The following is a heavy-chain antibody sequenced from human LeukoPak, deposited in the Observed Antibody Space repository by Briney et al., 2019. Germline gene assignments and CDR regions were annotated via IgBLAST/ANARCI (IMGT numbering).Heavy chain of an antibody. CDR1: GFTFSSYA. CDR3: AREAQDE. CDR2: ISYDGSNK. Sequence: GALRLSCAASGFTFSSYAMHWVRQAPGKGLEWVAVISYDGSNKYYADSVKGRFTISRDNSKNTLYLQMNSLRAEDTAVYYCAREAQDEWGQGTLVTVSS. D-gene: IGHD5-24*01. J-gene: IGHJ4*02. V-gene: IGHV3-30-3*01.